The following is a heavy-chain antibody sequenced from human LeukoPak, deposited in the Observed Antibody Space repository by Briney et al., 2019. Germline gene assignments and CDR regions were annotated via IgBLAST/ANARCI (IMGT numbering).Heavy chain of an antibody. J-gene: IGHJ6*03. V-gene: IGHV4-39*01. D-gene: IGHD3-10*01. Sequence: SETLSLTCSVSGGSISSRHYYWGWIRQPPGKGLEWIGTIYYSGTTYYNPSLESRVTISEDTSKNQFPLTLRSVTAADTAVYYCARQISDYYYYYIDVWGKGTTVTVSS. CDR2: IYYSGTT. CDR3: ARQISDYYYYYIDV. CDR1: GGSISSRHYY.